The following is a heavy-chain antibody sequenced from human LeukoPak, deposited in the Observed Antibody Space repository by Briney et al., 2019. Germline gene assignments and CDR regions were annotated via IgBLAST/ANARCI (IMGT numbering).Heavy chain of an antibody. CDR2: IYYSGST. Sequence: SETLSLTCTVSGGSSISSSSYWAWIRQPPGKGLEWIGYIYYSGSTNYNPSLKSRVTISVDTSRNQFSLKLSSVTAADTAVYYCARAYSTVTTAYRFDYWGQGTLVTVSS. D-gene: IGHD4-17*01. CDR3: ARAYSTVTTAYRFDY. V-gene: IGHV4-61*05. J-gene: IGHJ4*02. CDR1: GGSSISSSSY.